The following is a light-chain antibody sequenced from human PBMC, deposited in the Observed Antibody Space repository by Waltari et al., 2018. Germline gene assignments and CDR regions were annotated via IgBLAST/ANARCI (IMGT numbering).Light chain of an antibody. J-gene: IGLJ1*01. CDR1: SSDVRTYNL. CDR2: EAT. V-gene: IGLV2-23*01. CDR3: CSYATIGTLYV. Sequence: QSALTQPASVSGSPGQSITISCTGTSSDVRTYNLVSWYQQHPGEAPKLFMYEATKRPSWVSNRFSAAKSGNTASLTISGFQVEDEADYYCCSYATIGTLYVFGTGTKVTVL.